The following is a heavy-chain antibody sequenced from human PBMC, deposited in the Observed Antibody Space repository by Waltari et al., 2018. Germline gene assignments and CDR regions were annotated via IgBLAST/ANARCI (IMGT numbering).Heavy chain of an antibody. CDR2: IYYSGST. J-gene: IGHJ4*02. Sequence: QVQLQESGPGLVKPSETLSLTCTISGGSISSYYWSWIRQPPGKGLEWIGYIYYSGSTNYTPSLKSRVTISVDTSKNQFSLKLSSVTAADTAVYYCARFLPDRGYNYGYNYWGQGTLVTVSS. V-gene: IGHV4-59*01. CDR3: ARFLPDRGYNYGYNY. D-gene: IGHD5-18*01. CDR1: GGSISSYY.